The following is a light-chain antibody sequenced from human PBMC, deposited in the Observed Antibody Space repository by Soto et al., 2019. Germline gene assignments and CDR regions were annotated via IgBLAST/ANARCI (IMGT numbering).Light chain of an antibody. CDR1: QSVSSN. Sequence: EIVMTQSPATLAVSPGEKATLSCRASQSVSSNLAWYPQKPGQAPRLLIYAASTRATGIPARFSGSGSGTEFTLTISSLQSEDFAVYYCQQYNNWPPWTFGQGTKVDIK. CDR3: QQYNNWPPWT. V-gene: IGKV3-15*01. J-gene: IGKJ1*01. CDR2: AAS.